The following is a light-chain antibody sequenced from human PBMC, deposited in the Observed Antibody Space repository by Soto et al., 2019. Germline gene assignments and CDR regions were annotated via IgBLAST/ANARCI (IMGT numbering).Light chain of an antibody. CDR3: QSYDSSLSAYV. CDR2: DNT. J-gene: IGLJ1*01. CDR1: SSNIGAGYD. Sequence: QLVLTQPPSVSGAPGQRVTISCTGSSSNIGAGYDLHWYQQLPGTAPKLLIYDNTNRPSGVPDRFSGSKSGTSASLAITGLQADDEADYYCQSYDSSLSAYVFGTGTKLTVL. V-gene: IGLV1-40*01.